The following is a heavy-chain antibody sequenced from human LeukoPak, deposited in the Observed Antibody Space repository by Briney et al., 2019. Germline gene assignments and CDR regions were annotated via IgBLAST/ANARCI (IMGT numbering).Heavy chain of an antibody. J-gene: IGHJ4*02. V-gene: IGHV3-30-3*01. CDR1: GFTYSRYA. CDR3: ARDPYRDAPDYFDY. Sequence: GGSLRLSCAASGFTYSRYAMHWVRQAPGKGLEWVAVISDDGTFTLYGDSVRGRFTISRDSSKNTLYLQMNSLRLEDTAVYYCARDPYRDAPDYFDYWGQGTLVTVSS. CDR2: ISDDGTFT.